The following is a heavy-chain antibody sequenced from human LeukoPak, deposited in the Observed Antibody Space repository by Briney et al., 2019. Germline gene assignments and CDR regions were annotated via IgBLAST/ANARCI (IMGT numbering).Heavy chain of an antibody. V-gene: IGHV3-7*01. Sequence: GGSLRLSCAASGFTFSSYWMSWVRQAPGKGLEWVANIKQDGSEKYYVDSVKGRFTISRDNAKNSLYLQMNSLRAEDTAVYYCAREMEVGYYGMDVWGQGTTVTVSS. CDR1: GFTFSSYW. J-gene: IGHJ6*02. CDR3: AREMEVGYYGMDV. D-gene: IGHD1-26*01. CDR2: IKQDGSEK.